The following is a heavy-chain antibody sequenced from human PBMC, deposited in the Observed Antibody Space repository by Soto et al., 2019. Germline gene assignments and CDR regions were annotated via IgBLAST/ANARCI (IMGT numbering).Heavy chain of an antibody. CDR3: AIVATIYGMDV. CDR1: GFTFSSFA. CDR2: ISDSGGST. J-gene: IGHJ6*02. D-gene: IGHD5-12*01. V-gene: IGHV3-23*01. Sequence: GGSLRLSCAASGFTFSSFAMNWVRQAPGKGLEWLSSISDSGGSTYYVDSVKGRFTISRDNSKNTLYLQMNSLRAEDTAVYYCAIVATIYGMDVWGQGTTVTVSS.